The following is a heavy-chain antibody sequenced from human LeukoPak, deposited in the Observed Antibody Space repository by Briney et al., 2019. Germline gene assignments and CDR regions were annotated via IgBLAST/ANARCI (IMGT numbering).Heavy chain of an antibody. CDR2: IIPIFGTA. CDR3: ARDRSIAAAAITDWFDP. V-gene: IGHV1-69*13. CDR1: GGTFSSYA. J-gene: IGHJ5*02. Sequence: SVKVSCKASGGTFSSYAISWVRQAPGQGLEWMGGIIPIFGTANYAQKFQGRVTITADESTSIAYMELSSLRSEDTAVYYCARDRSIAAAAITDWFDPWGQGTLVTVSS. D-gene: IGHD6-13*01.